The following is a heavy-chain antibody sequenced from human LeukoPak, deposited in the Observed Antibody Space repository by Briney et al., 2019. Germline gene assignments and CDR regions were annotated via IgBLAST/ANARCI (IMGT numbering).Heavy chain of an antibody. CDR3: ARGHCSGGSCYFFDS. CDR1: GEPLTGYY. V-gene: IGHV4-34*01. J-gene: IGHJ4*02. Sequence: SETLSLTRAVHGEPLTGYYWNWIRQSPEKGLEWIGEISHSGSTNYNPSLKSRVTISVDTSKDQFSLKLTSVTAADTAVYYCARGHCSGGSCYFFDSWGQGTLVTVSS. CDR2: ISHSGST. D-gene: IGHD2-15*01.